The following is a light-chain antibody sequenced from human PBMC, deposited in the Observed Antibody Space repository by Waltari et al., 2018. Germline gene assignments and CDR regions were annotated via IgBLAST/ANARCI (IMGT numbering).Light chain of an antibody. V-gene: IGKV1-39*01. CDR3: QQSYSIPWT. Sequence: DIQMTQSPSSLSASVGDRVTITCRESQTISSHLNWYQQKPGKAPKLLIYAASSLQSGVPSGFSGSGSGTDFTLTISSLQPEDFATYYCQQSYSIPWTFGQGTKVEVK. CDR2: AAS. CDR1: QTISSH. J-gene: IGKJ1*01.